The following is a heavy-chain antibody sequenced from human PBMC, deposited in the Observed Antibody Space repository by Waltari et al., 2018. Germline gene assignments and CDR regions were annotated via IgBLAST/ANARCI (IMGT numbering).Heavy chain of an antibody. CDR2: INSGGDT. CDR1: GFTGSNYY. Sequence: EVQLVESGGGLIQPGGSLRLSCAASGFTGSNYYMSWVRQAPGKGLEWVSVINSGGDTHYADSVKGRFTISRDNSKNTIYLQLNTLRAEDTALYYCARDVAGYYYFDLWGRGTLVTV. V-gene: IGHV3-53*01. J-gene: IGHJ2*01. CDR3: ARDVAGYYYFDL.